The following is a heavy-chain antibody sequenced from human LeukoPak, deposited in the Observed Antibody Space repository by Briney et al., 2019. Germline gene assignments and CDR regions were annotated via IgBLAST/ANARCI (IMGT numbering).Heavy chain of an antibody. CDR1: GFTFSSYW. J-gene: IGHJ4*02. CDR3: ARVLTTTVVTPVGWDYFDY. V-gene: IGHV3-7*01. D-gene: IGHD4-23*01. Sequence: GGSLRLSCAASGFTFSSYWMSWVCQAPGKGLEWVANIKQDGSEKYYVDSVKGRFTISRDNAKNSLYLQMNSLRAEDTAVYYCARVLTTTVVTPVGWDYFDYWGQGTLVTVSS. CDR2: IKQDGSEK.